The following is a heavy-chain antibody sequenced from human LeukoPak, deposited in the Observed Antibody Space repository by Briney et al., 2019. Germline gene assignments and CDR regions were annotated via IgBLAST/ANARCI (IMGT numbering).Heavy chain of an antibody. CDR2: ISGSGGST. CDR1: GFTFSSYA. CDR3: AKRTYSGSYYSDFDY. Sequence: GGSLRLSCAASGFTFSSYAMSWVRQAPGKGLEWVSAISGSGGSTYYADSVKGRFTISRGNSKNTLYLQMNSLRTEDTAVYYCAKRTYSGSYYSDFDYWGQGTLVTVSS. J-gene: IGHJ4*02. V-gene: IGHV3-23*01. D-gene: IGHD1-26*01.